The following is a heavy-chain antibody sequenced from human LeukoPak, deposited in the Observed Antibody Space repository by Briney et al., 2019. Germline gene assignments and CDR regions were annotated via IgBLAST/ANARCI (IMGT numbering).Heavy chain of an antibody. CDR2: ISYHGSDK. J-gene: IGHJ4*02. CDR1: GFTFRNYG. Sequence: HPGGSLRLSCAASGFTFRNYGMHWVRQAPGKGLEWVAVISYHGSDKYYADSVKGRFTISRDNSKNTLYLQIYSLRTEDTAVYYCANGVGLWATNYFNYWGQGILVTVSS. V-gene: IGHV3-30*18. D-gene: IGHD5-18*01. CDR3: ANGVGLWATNYFNY.